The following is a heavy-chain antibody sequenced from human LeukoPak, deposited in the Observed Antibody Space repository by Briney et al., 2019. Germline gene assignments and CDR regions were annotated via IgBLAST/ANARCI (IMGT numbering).Heavy chain of an antibody. D-gene: IGHD3-10*02. Sequence: PGGSLRLSCVVSGFNLTKYWMSWVRQAPGKGLEWVSYISSSGSTIYYADSVKGRFTISRDNAKNSLYLQMNSLRAEDTAVYYCAELGITMIGGVWGKGTTVTISS. CDR1: GFNLTKYW. V-gene: IGHV3-48*03. CDR2: ISSSGSTI. CDR3: AELGITMIGGV. J-gene: IGHJ6*04.